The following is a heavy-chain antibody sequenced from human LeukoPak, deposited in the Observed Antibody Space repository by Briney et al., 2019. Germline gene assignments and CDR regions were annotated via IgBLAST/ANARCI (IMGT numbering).Heavy chain of an antibody. J-gene: IGHJ4*02. CDR2: ISGSSGYI. Sequence: ETLSLTCTVSGGSISSSSYYWGWIRQPPGKGLEWVSSISGSSGYIYYADSVKGRFTISRDNAKNSLYLQMNSLRAEDTAVYYCARAMNHYDSSGTYYAIPSTYWGQGTLVSVSS. D-gene: IGHD3-22*01. CDR3: ARAMNHYDSSGTYYAIPSTY. CDR1: GGSISSSS. V-gene: IGHV3-21*01.